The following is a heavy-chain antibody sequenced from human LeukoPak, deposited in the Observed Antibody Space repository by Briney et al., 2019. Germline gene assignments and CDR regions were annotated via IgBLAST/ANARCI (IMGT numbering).Heavy chain of an antibody. CDR2: IWYDGSNK. Sequence: GGPLRLSCAASGFTFSSYAMHWVRQAPGKGLEWVAVIWYDGSNKYYADSVKGRFTISRANSKNTLYLQMNSLRAEDTAVYYCARGNGRWLQPRDAFDIWGQGTMVTVSS. J-gene: IGHJ3*02. V-gene: IGHV3-33*08. CDR1: GFTFSSYA. D-gene: IGHD5-24*01. CDR3: ARGNGRWLQPRDAFDI.